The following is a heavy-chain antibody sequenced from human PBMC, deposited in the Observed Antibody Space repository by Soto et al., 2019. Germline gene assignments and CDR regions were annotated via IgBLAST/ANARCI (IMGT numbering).Heavy chain of an antibody. D-gene: IGHD4-17*01. V-gene: IGHV4-39*01. Sequence: QLLESGPGLVKPSETLSLTCTVSGGSISSSSYYWGWIRQPPGKGLEWIGSIYYSGSTYYNPSLKSRVTISVDTSKNQFSLKLSSVTAADTAVYYCARLETSSILHDYGDYDTIVGAYYFDYWGQGTLVTVSS. CDR2: IYYSGST. CDR1: GGSISSSSYY. CDR3: ARLETSSILHDYGDYDTIVGAYYFDY. J-gene: IGHJ4*02.